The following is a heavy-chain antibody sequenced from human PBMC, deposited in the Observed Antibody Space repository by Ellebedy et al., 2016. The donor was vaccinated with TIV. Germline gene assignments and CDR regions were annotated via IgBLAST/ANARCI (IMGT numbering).Heavy chain of an antibody. D-gene: IGHD5-12*01. CDR3: AHTLYSGYDMYYFDY. CDR1: GFSLSTSGVG. V-gene: IGHV2-5*02. J-gene: IGHJ4*02. CDR2: IYWDDDK. Sequence: SGPTLVKPTQTLTLTCTFSGFSLSTSGVGVGWIRQPPGKALEWLALIYWDDDKRYSPSLKSRLTITKDTSKNQVVLTMTNMDPVDTATYYCAHTLYSGYDMYYFDYWGQGTLVTVSS.